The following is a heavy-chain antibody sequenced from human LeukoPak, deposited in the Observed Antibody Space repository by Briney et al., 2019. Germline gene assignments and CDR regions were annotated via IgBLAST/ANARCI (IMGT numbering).Heavy chain of an antibody. CDR3: GKQGPVSAVRQTIAARLGYFDY. J-gene: IGHJ4*02. V-gene: IGHV3-74*01. CDR2: ISDGGSTT. D-gene: IGHD6-6*01. CDR1: GFTFSSYW. Sequence: GGSLRLSCAASGFTFSSYWMHWVRQAPGKGLVWVSRISDGGSTTTYADSVKGRFTISRDNSKNTLYLQVNSLRAEDAAVYYCGKQGPVSAVRQTIAARLGYFDYWGQGTLVTVSS.